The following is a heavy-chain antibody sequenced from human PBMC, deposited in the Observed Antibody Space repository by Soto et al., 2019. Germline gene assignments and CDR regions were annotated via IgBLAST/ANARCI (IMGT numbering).Heavy chain of an antibody. CDR3: ARADSSGYYYAFDY. CDR2: SSAYNGNT. CDR1: GYTFTSYG. V-gene: IGHV1-18*01. J-gene: IGHJ4*02. Sequence: QVQLVQSGAEVKKPGASVKVSCKASGYTFTSYGISWVRQAPGQGLEWMGGSSAYNGNTNYAQKAQGRVTMTADTSTSTAYMALRSLRSDDTAVYYCARADSSGYYYAFDYWGQGTLVTVSS. D-gene: IGHD3-22*01.